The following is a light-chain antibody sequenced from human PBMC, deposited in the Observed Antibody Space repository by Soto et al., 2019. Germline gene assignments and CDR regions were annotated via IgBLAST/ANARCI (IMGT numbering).Light chain of an antibody. Sequence: EIVLTQSPGTLSLSPGERATLSCRASQSVSSSYLAWYQQKPGQAPRLLIYGASSRATGIPDRFSGSWSGTDFTLTISRLEPEDFAVYYWQQYGSSPRTFGQGMKVEIK. CDR3: QQYGSSPRT. CDR2: GAS. J-gene: IGKJ1*01. V-gene: IGKV3-20*01. CDR1: QSVSSSY.